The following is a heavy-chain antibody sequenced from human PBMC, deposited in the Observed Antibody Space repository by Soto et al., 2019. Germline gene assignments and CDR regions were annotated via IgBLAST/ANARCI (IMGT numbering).Heavy chain of an antibody. J-gene: IGHJ4*02. D-gene: IGHD4-17*01. CDR3: ARRSTVTYDY. CDR2: FYYSQST. Sequence: PSETLSLTCTVSGGSLTINSYYWGCIRQPPGKGLEWIGSFYYSQSTYFNPSLKSRVTISVETSKNQYSLKLSAVTAADTAVYYCARRSTVTYDYWGQGILVTVSS. CDR1: GGSLTINSYY. V-gene: IGHV4-39*01.